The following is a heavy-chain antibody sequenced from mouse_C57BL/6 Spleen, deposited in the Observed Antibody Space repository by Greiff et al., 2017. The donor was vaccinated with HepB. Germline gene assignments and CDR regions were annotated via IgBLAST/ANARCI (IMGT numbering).Heavy chain of an antibody. CDR1: GFTFSSYT. V-gene: IGHV5-9*01. D-gene: IGHD2-4*01. CDR3: ARHRYYDYDDVVFAY. J-gene: IGHJ3*01. CDR2: ISGGGGNT. Sequence: EVMLVESGGGLVKPGGSLKLSCAASGFTFSSYTMSWVRQTPEKRLEWVATISGGGGNTYYPDSVKGRFTISRDNAKNTLYLQMSSLRSEDTALYYCARHRYYDYDDVVFAYGGQGTLVTVSA.